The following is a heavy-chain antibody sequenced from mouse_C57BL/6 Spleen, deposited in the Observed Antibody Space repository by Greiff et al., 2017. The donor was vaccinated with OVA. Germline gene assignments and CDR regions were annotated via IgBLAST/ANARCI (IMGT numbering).Heavy chain of an antibody. V-gene: IGHV5-17*01. CDR3: ARGDGYRFFYFDY. CDR1: GFTFSDSG. D-gene: IGHD2-3*01. Sequence: EVQLVESGGGLVKPGGSLKLSCAASGFTFSDSGMHWVRQAPEKGLEWVAYISSGSSTIYYADTVKGRFTISRDNAKNTLFLQMTSLRSEDTAMYYCARGDGYRFFYFDYWGQGTTLTVSS. CDR2: ISSGSSTI. J-gene: IGHJ2*01.